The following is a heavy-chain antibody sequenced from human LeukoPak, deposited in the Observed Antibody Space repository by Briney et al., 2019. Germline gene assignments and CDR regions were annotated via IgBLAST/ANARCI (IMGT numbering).Heavy chain of an antibody. Sequence: GASAKVSCKDSGYTFTGYVNNWVRQATGQRLEWMGWMNPNSGNTGYAQKFQGRVTMTRNTSISTAYMELSSLRSEDTAVYYCARGTGFGVVILYYYGMDVWGQGTTVTVSS. V-gene: IGHV1-8*01. CDR1: GYTFTGYV. CDR2: MNPNSGNT. D-gene: IGHD3-3*01. J-gene: IGHJ6*02. CDR3: ARGTGFGVVILYYYGMDV.